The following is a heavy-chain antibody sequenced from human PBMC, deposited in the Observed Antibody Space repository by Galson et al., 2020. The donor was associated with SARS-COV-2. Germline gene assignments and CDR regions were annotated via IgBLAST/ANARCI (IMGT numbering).Heavy chain of an antibody. CDR1: GFTFSSYS. J-gene: IGHJ6*02. CDR3: ARVLRGDDFWSGYYYYYGMDV. Sequence: GGSLRLSCAASGFTFSSYSMNWVRQAPGKGLEWVSYISSSSSTIYYADSVKGRFTISRDNAKNSLYLQMNSLRAEDTAVYYCARVLRGDDFWSGYYYYYGMDVWGQGTTVTVSS. D-gene: IGHD3-3*01. CDR2: ISSSSSTI. V-gene: IGHV3-48*04.